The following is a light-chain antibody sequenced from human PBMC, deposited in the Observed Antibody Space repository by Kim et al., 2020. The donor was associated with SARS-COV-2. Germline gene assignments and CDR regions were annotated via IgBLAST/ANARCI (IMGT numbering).Light chain of an antibody. J-gene: IGKJ2*01. V-gene: IGKV3-20*01. CDR2: GAS. CDR1: QSVSSSD. CDR3: QQYGSSPHT. Sequence: LSPGERANLACRASQSVSSSDLAGYQQKPGQAPRLLIYGASSRATGIPDRFSGSGSGTDFTLTISRLEPEDFAVYYCQQYGSSPHTFGQGTKLEI.